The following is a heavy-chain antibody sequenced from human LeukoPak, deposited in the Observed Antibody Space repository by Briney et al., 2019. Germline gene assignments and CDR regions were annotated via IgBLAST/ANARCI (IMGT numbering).Heavy chain of an antibody. D-gene: IGHD3-3*01. CDR2: IYYSGST. CDR3: ARAPAITIFGVVDSHMDV. Sequence: SETLSLTCTVSGGSISSSSYYWGWIRQPPGKGLEWIGSIYYSGSTYYNPSLNSRVTISVDTSKNQFSLKLSSVTAADTAVYYCARAPAITIFGVVDSHMDVWGKGTTVTVSS. V-gene: IGHV4-39*01. J-gene: IGHJ6*03. CDR1: GGSISSSSYY.